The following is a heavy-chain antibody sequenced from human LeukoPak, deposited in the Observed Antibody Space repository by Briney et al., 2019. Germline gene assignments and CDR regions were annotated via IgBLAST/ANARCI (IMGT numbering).Heavy chain of an antibody. J-gene: IGHJ4*02. CDR3: ARRALTGEHLYYFDY. Sequence: GASVKVSCKASGYTFTGYYMHWVRQAPGQGLEWMGWINPNSGNTGYAQKFQGRVTMTRNTSISTAYMELSSLRSEDTAVYYCARRALTGEHLYYFDYWGQGTLVTVSS. D-gene: IGHD7-27*01. CDR2: INPNSGNT. CDR1: GYTFTGYY. V-gene: IGHV1-8*02.